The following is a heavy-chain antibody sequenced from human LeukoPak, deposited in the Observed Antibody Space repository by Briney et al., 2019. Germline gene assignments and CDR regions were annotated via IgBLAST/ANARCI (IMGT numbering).Heavy chain of an antibody. J-gene: IGHJ5*02. Sequence: GGSLRLSCAASGFTFSAYAMSWVRQAPGKGLEWVSCIDATGGGIYYADSVRGRFIISRDNSKKMVYLQMDSLRTEDTAIYYCAKDTYYSNYDWFDPWGQGTLVTVSS. CDR2: IDATGGGI. D-gene: IGHD4-11*01. CDR1: GFTFSAYA. V-gene: IGHV3-23*01. CDR3: AKDTYYSNYDWFDP.